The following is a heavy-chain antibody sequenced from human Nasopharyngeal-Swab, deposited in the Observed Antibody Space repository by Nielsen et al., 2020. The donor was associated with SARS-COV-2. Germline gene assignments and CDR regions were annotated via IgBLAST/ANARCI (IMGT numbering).Heavy chain of an antibody. D-gene: IGHD6-13*01. J-gene: IGHJ4*02. CDR1: GFTFSSYW. Sequence: GESLKISCAASGFTFSSYWMSWVRQAPGKGLEWVANIKQDGSEKYYVDFVKGRFTISRDNAKNSLYLQMNSLRAEDTAVYYCARLESSSWYWSYWGQGTLVTVSS. CDR3: ARLESSSWYWSY. V-gene: IGHV3-7*01. CDR2: IKQDGSEK.